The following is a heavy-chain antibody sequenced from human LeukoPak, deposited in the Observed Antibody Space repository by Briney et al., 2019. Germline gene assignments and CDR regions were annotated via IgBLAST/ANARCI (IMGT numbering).Heavy chain of an antibody. D-gene: IGHD2-15*01. J-gene: IGHJ4*02. CDR2: IYHSGST. V-gene: IGHV4-38-2*01. CDR1: GYSISSGYY. CDR3: AAYCSGGSCYSDSDY. Sequence: SETLSLTCAVPGYSISSGYYWGWIRQPPGKGLEWIGSIYHSGSTYYNPSLKSRVTISVDTSKNQFSLKLSSVTAADTAVYYCAAYCSGGSCYSDSDYWGQGTLVTVSS.